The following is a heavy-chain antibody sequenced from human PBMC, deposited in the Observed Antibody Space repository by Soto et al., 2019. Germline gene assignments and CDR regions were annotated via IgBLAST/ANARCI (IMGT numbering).Heavy chain of an antibody. CDR2: ISGSGGST. CDR3: AKGGGEDSYGPQYSYYGMDV. J-gene: IGHJ6*02. V-gene: IGHV3-23*01. Sequence: EVQLLESGGGLVQPGGSLRLSCAASGFTFSSYAMSWVRQAPGKGLEWVSAISGSGGSTYYADSVKGRFTISRDNSKNTLYLQMNSLRAEDTAVYYCAKGGGEDSYGPQYSYYGMDVWGQGTTVTVSS. D-gene: IGHD5-18*01. CDR1: GFTFSSYA.